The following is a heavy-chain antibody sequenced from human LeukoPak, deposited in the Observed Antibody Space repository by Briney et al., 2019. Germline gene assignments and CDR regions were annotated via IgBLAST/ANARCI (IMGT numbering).Heavy chain of an antibody. CDR3: ARDWSGWWFDP. CDR2: IYGGGST. D-gene: IGHD2-15*01. V-gene: IGHV3-66*01. J-gene: IGHJ5*02. CDR1: GITVSSNY. Sequence: GGSLRLSCAASGITVSSNYMSWVRQAPGKGLECVSIIYGGGSTYYADSVKGRFSISRDNSKNTPYLQMNSLRAEDTAVYCCARDWSGWWFDPWGQGTLVTVSS.